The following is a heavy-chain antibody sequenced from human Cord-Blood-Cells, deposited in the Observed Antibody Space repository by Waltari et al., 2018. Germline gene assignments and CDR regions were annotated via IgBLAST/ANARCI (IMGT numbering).Heavy chain of an antibody. CDR3: AKDPIGVGDDAFDI. J-gene: IGHJ3*02. Sequence: EVQLLESGGGLVQPGGSLRLSCEASGFTFSSYAMSWVREAPGKWLEWVSAISGSCVSTYYADSVKGLFTISRDNSKNTLYLQMNSLRAEDTAVYYCAKDPIGVGDDAFDIWGQGTMVTVSS. D-gene: IGHD2-2*01. CDR1: GFTFSSYA. CDR2: ISGSCVST. V-gene: IGHV3-23*01.